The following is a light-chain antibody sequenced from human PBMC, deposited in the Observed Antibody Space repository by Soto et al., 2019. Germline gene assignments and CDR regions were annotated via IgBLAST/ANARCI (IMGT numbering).Light chain of an antibody. CDR3: QQYNNWPRTWT. Sequence: EIVMTQSPATLSVSPGKQATLSCRASQSVSGSLAWYRQKPGQAPRLLIYDASTRATGIPARFSGSGSGTEFTLTISSLQSEDFAVYYCQQYNNWPRTWTFGQGTKVDIK. J-gene: IGKJ1*01. CDR1: QSVSGS. CDR2: DAS. V-gene: IGKV3-15*01.